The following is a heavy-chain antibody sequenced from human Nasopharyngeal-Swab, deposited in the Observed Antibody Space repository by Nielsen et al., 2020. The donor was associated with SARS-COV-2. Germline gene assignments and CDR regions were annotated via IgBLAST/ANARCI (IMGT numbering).Heavy chain of an antibody. CDR2: ISWDGGST. Sequence: SLKISCAAAGFTFDDYAMHWVRQAPGKGLEWVSLISWDGGSTYYADSVKGRFTISRDNSQNSLYLQMNSLRTEDTALYYCAKDFPQYYYYYGMDVWGQGTTVTVSS. CDR3: AKDFPQYYYYYGMDV. V-gene: IGHV3-43*02. CDR1: GFTFDDYA. J-gene: IGHJ6*02.